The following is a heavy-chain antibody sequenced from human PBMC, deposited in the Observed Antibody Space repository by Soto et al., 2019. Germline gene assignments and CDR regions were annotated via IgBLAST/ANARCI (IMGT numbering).Heavy chain of an antibody. V-gene: IGHV3-15*07. CDR1: GFTFSNAW. D-gene: IGHD2-2*01. Sequence: EVQLVESGGGLVKPGGSLRLSCAASGFTFSNAWMNWVRQAPGKGLEWVGRIKSKTDGGTTDYAAPVKGRFTISRDDSKNTLYLQMNSLKTEDTAVYYCTTVGYCSSTSCYFNYYYYGMDVWGQGTTVTVSS. J-gene: IGHJ6*02. CDR2: IKSKTDGGTT. CDR3: TTVGYCSSTSCYFNYYYYGMDV.